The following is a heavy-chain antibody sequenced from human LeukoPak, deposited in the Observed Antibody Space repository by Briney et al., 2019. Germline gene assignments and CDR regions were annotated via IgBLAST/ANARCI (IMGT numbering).Heavy chain of an antibody. CDR1: GFTFSNYA. Sequence: PGGSLRLSCAASGFTFSNYAMSWVRQAPGKGLEWVSFISSSGGGTYYADSVKGRFTISRDNSKNTLYLQMNSLRAEDTAVYYCAKEMSFSGWYVYWGQGTLVTVSS. CDR3: AKEMSFSGWYVY. V-gene: IGHV3-23*01. CDR2: ISSSGGGT. J-gene: IGHJ4*02. D-gene: IGHD6-19*01.